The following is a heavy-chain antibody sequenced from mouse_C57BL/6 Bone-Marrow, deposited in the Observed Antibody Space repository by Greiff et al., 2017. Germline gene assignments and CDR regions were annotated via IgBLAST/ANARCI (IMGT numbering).Heavy chain of an antibody. J-gene: IGHJ3*01. V-gene: IGHV1-81*01. CDR2: IYPRSGNT. CDR3: ARSGLITTVVATRFAY. D-gene: IGHD1-1*01. Sequence: VQRVESGAELARPGASVKLSCKASGYTFTSYGISWVKQRTGQGLEWIGEIYPRSGNTYYNEKFKGKDTLTADKSSSTAYMELRSLTSEDSAVYFCARSGLITTVVATRFAYWGQGTLVTVSA. CDR1: GYTFTSYG.